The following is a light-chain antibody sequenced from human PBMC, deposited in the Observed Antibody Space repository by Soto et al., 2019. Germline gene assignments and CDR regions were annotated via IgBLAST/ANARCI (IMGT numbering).Light chain of an antibody. CDR1: QRISNW. J-gene: IGKJ1*01. CDR3: QQYNSYFRT. Sequence: DIQMTQSPSTLSASVGDRVTITCRASQRISNWLSWYQQKPGKAPKLLIYNASPLEGAVPPRLNASGSATEFTLTISSLQPDDFAPYYCQQYNSYFRTVGQGTMVEIK. CDR2: NAS. V-gene: IGKV1-5*03.